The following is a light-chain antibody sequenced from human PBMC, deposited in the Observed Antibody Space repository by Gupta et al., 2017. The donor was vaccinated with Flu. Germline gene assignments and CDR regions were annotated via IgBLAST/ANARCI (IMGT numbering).Light chain of an antibody. CDR2: DAS. V-gene: IGKV3-11*01. Sequence: EIVLTQSPATLSLSPGERATLSCRASQSVSSSLAWYQQKPGQAPRLLIYDASNRVTGIPARFSGSVSGTDFTLTISSLEPEDFAVYCCQQRSNWPPILFTFGPGTKVDIK. CDR3: QQRSNWPPILFT. J-gene: IGKJ3*01. CDR1: QSVSSS.